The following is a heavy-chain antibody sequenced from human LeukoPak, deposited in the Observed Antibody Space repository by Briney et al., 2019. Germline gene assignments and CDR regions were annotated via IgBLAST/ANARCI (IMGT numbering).Heavy chain of an antibody. V-gene: IGHV1-3*01. CDR2: INAGNGNT. D-gene: IGHD6-13*01. CDR1: GYTFTSYT. CDR3: ARDQSSSSRCNWFVP. J-gene: IGHJ5*02. Sequence: ASVKVSCKASGYTFTSYTISWVRQAPGQRLEWMGWINAGNGNTKYSQKFQGRVTITRDTSASTAYMELSSLRSEDTAVYYCARDQSSSSRCNWFVPWAQGTLIIVSS.